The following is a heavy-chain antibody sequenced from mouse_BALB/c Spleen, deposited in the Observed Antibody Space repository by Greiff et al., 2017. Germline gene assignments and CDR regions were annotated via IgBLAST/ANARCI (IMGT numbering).Heavy chain of an antibody. CDR1: GYTFTSYW. Sequence: VQLQQPGAELVKPGASVKLSCKASGYTFTSYWMHWVKQRPGQGLEWIGEINPSNGRTNYNEKFKSKATLTVDKSSSTAYMQLSSLTSEDSAVYYCARLDNYAMDYWGQGTSVTVSS. CDR2: INPSNGRT. V-gene: IGHV1S81*02. CDR3: ARLDNYAMDY. J-gene: IGHJ4*01.